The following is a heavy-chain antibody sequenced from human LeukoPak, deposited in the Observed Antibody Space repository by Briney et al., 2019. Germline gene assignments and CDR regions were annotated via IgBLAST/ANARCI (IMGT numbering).Heavy chain of an antibody. CDR1: GFSFSSYW. J-gene: IGHJ4*02. CDR3: ARHGWGPYSSTSDY. CDR2: IKQDGSEK. D-gene: IGHD6-13*01. V-gene: IGHV3-7*03. Sequence: GGSLRLSCAASGFSFSSYWMSWVRQAPGKGLEWVANIKQDGSEKYYVDSVKGRFTISRDNAKNSLYLQMNSLRAEDTAVYYCARHGWGPYSSTSDYWGQGTLVTVSS.